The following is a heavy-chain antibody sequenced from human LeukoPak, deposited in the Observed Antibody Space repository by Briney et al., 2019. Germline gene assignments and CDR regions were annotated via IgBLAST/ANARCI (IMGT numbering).Heavy chain of an antibody. CDR2: ISYDGNSQ. CDR3: ARGYYDFWSGYHYYYMDV. CDR1: GFTFSNYA. Sequence: GGSLRLSCAASGFTFSNYAMHWVRQAPGKGLEWVTVISYDGNSQYYADSVKGRFTISRDSSSDTLYLQMNSLRTEDTAVYYCARGYYDFWSGYHYYYMDVWGKGTTVTVSS. V-gene: IGHV3-30-3*01. D-gene: IGHD3-3*01. J-gene: IGHJ6*03.